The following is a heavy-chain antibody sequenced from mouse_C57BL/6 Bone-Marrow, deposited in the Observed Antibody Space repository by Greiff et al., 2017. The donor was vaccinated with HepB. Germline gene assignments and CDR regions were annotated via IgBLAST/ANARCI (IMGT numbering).Heavy chain of an antibody. CDR2: IDPSDSYT. V-gene: IGHV1-69*01. Sequence: QVQLQQPGAELVMPGASVKLSCKASGYTFTSYWMHWVKQRPGQGLEWIGEIDPSDSYTNYNQKFKGKSTLTVDKYSSTAYMQLSSLTSVDSAVYYCARDYDYDWFAYWGQGTLVTVSA. CDR3: ARDYDYDWFAY. J-gene: IGHJ3*01. CDR1: GYTFTSYW. D-gene: IGHD2-4*01.